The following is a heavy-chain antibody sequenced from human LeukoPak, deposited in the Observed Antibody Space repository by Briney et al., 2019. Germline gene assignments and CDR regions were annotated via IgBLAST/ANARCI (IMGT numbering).Heavy chain of an antibody. J-gene: IGHJ6*03. V-gene: IGHV4-39*07. CDR2: IYYSGST. D-gene: IGHD6-13*01. CDR1: GGSISSSSYY. Sequence: SETLSLTCTVSGGSISSSSYYWGWIRQPPGKGLEWIGSIYYSGSTYYNPSLKSRVTISVDTSKKQFSLRLRAVTAADTAVYYCAREGGSSTWSRDYYYMDVWGKGTTVSVSS. CDR3: AREGGSSTWSRDYYYMDV.